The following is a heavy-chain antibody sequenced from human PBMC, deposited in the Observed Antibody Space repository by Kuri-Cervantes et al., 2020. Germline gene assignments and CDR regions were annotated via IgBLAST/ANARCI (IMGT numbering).Heavy chain of an antibody. CDR1: GFTVSSNY. CDR3: ATRSGYYSLYYYMDV. V-gene: IGHV3-53*01. D-gene: IGHD3-3*01. Sequence: GESLKISCAASGFTVSSNYMSWVRQAPGKGLEWVSVIYSGGSTYYADSVKGRFTISRDNSKNTLYLQMNSLRAEDTAVYYCATRSGYYSLYYYMDVWGKGTTVTVSS. J-gene: IGHJ6*03. CDR2: IYSGGST.